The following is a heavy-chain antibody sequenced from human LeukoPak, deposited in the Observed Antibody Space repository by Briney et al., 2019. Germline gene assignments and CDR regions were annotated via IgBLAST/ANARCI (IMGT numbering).Heavy chain of an antibody. CDR1: GGSISSSNW. CDR3: ARDLDGYNPSFFY. V-gene: IGHV4-4*02. D-gene: IGHD5-24*01. CDR2: IFYSGST. Sequence: PSGTLSLTCAVSGGSISSSNWWSWVRQPPGKGLEWIGEIFYSGSTNYNPSLKSRVTISVDRSKNQFSLKLNPVTAADTAVCYCARDLDGYNPSFFYWGQGTLVTVSS. J-gene: IGHJ4*02.